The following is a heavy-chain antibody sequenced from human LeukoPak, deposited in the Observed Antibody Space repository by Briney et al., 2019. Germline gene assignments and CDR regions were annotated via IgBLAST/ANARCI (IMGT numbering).Heavy chain of an antibody. CDR2: ISTDGTNT. D-gene: IGHD4-17*01. CDR3: VRGAYLGDPYFDY. V-gene: IGHV3-74*01. J-gene: IGHJ4*02. CDR1: GFTFTTYW. Sequence: GGSLRLSCEASGFTFTTYWMHWVRQAPGKGLVWVSRISTDGTNTNYADSVKGRFTISRDNAKNTLYLQMNSLRGEDTAVYYCVRGAYLGDPYFDYWGQGTLVTVSS.